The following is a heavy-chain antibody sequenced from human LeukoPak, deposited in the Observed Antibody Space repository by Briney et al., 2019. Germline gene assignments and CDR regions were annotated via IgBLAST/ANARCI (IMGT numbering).Heavy chain of an antibody. V-gene: IGHV1-3*01. J-gene: IGHJ4*02. D-gene: IGHD5-24*01. CDR2: INAGNGNT. Sequence: ASVKVSCEASGYTFTTYVMHWVRQAPGQRLEWMGWINAGNGNTRYSQKFQGRVTITRDTSASTALMDLTSLRSEDTAIYYCARGIDRDGYNRFFDYWGQGTLVTVSS. CDR1: GYTFTTYV. CDR3: ARGIDRDGYNRFFDY.